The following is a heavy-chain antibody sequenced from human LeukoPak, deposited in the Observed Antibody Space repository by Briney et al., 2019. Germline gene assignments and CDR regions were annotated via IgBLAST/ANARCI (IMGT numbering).Heavy chain of an antibody. Sequence: ASVKVSCKASGYTFTTYYISWVRQAPGQGLEWMGWISAYNGNTNYAQKFQGRDTMTTDTSTSTAYMELGSLRSDDTAVYYCAREEGAPIAAANVWGLGTMVTVSS. J-gene: IGHJ3*01. CDR1: GYTFTTYY. V-gene: IGHV1-18*01. CDR2: ISAYNGNT. D-gene: IGHD6-13*01. CDR3: AREEGAPIAAANV.